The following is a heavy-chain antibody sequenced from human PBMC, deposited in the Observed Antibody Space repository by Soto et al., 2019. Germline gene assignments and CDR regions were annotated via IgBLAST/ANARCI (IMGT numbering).Heavy chain of an antibody. J-gene: IGHJ4*02. CDR2: IYHSGST. CDR1: GGSISSSNW. V-gene: IGHV4-4*02. CDR3: ASLVG. Sequence: SETLSLTCAVSGGSISSSNWWSWVRQPPGKGLEWIGEIYHSGSTNYNPSPKSRVTLSVDKSKDQFPLKLSSLTAADTAVYYCASLVGWSQGTLVTVSS.